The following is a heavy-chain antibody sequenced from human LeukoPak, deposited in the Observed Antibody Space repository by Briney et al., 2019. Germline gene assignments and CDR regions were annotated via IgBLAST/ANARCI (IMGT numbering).Heavy chain of an antibody. D-gene: IGHD6-13*01. CDR3: ARDRKAADDAFDI. V-gene: IGHV3-30*02. CDR2: IRSDGSNI. CDR1: GFTFSNYG. Sequence: GGSLRLSCAASGFTFSNYGMHWVRQAPGKGLEWVAFIRSDGSNIQYADSVKGRFTISRDNSKNTLYLQMNSLRAEDTAVYYCARDRKAADDAFDIWGQGTMVTVSS. J-gene: IGHJ3*02.